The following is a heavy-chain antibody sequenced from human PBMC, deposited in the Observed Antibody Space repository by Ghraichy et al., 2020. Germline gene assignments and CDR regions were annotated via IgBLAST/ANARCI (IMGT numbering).Heavy chain of an antibody. CDR2: IYPGDSDT. V-gene: IGHV5-51*01. CDR3: ARLVAVAGRRSWFDP. D-gene: IGHD6-19*01. J-gene: IGHJ5*02. CDR1: GYSFTSYW. Sequence: GESLNISCKGSGYSFTSYWIGWVRQMPGKGLEWMGIIYPGDSDTRYSPSFQGQVTISADKSISTAYLQWSSLKASDTAMYYCARLVAVAGRRSWFDPWGQGTLVTVSS.